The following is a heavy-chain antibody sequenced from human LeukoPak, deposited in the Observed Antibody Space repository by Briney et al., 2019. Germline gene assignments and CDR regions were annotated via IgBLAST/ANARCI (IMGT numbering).Heavy chain of an antibody. V-gene: IGHV4-59*08. J-gene: IGHJ4*02. Sequence: PSETLSLTCAVYGGSFTVYYWSWIRQPPGKGLEWIGYIYYSGSTSYNPSLKSRVTISVDTSKNQFSLKLTSVTAADTAVYYCARGRLPIDYWGQGTLVTVSS. CDR3: ARGRLPIDY. CDR2: IYYSGST. CDR1: GGSFTVYY. D-gene: IGHD6-25*01.